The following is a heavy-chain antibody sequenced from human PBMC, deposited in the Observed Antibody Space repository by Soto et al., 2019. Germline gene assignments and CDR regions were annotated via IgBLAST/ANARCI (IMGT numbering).Heavy chain of an antibody. CDR1: GFTFSSYW. V-gene: IGHV3-7*03. Sequence: LRLSCAASGFTFSSYWMSWVRQAPGKGPEWVANIKQDGSEKYYVDSVKGRFTISRDNAKNSLYLQMNSLRAEDTAVYYCARAPISPYCSSTHCHYFDYWGQGTLVTVSS. CDR3: ARAPISPYCSSTHCHYFDY. J-gene: IGHJ4*02. D-gene: IGHD2-2*01. CDR2: IKQDGSEK.